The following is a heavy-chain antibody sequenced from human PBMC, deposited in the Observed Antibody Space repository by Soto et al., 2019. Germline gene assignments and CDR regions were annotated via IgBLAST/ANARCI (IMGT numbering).Heavy chain of an antibody. CDR3: TNGPLITGDN. CDR1: GFIFSGHW. D-gene: IGHD3-22*01. J-gene: IGHJ4*02. Sequence: EVQLVESGGGLVHPGGSLRLSCAASGFIFSGHWMHWVRQVPGKGLLWVARINGDGSITTSTDSVGGRFTISRDNAKNTLYLQLNSLRAEDTAVYFCTNGPLITGDNWGQGTLVTVSS. CDR2: INGDGSIT. V-gene: IGHV3-74*03.